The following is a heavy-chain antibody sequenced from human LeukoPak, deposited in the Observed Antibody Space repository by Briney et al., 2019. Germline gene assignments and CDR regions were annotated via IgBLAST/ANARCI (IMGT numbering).Heavy chain of an antibody. CDR3: ARDLYDYVWGSYFDP. V-gene: IGHV3-11*06. Sequence: PGGSLRLSCAASGFTFSDYYMSWIRQAPGKGLEWVSYISSSSSYTNYADSVKGRFIISRDNAKNSLYLQMNSLRAEDTAVYYCARDLYDYVWGSYFDPWGQGTLVTVSS. D-gene: IGHD3-16*01. CDR1: GFTFSDYY. J-gene: IGHJ5*02. CDR2: ISSSSSYT.